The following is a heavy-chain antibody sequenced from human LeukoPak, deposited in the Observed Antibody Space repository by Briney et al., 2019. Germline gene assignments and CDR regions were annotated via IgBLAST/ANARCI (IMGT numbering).Heavy chain of an antibody. Sequence: PGGSLRLSCAASGFTSSDYYMSWIRQAPGKGLEWVSYISSSSSYTNYADSVKGRFTISRDNAKNSLYLQMNSPRAEDTAVYYCARQSSWWFDPWGQGTLVTVSS. CDR2: ISSSSSYT. CDR3: ARQSSWWFDP. J-gene: IGHJ5*02. D-gene: IGHD2-2*01. V-gene: IGHV3-11*06. CDR1: GFTSSDYY.